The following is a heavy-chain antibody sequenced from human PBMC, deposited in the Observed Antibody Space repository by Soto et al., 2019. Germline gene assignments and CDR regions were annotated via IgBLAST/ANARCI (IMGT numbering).Heavy chain of an antibody. CDR3: ARSAQWDGFDP. Sequence: QVQLQESGPGLVRPSQTLSLTCTVSAGSIRTINYYWSWIRQHPEKGLEWIGYISYSGSTFYHSSINSRVTISLDTSKKQFSLTLTSVTAADTAVYYCARSAQWDGFDPWGQGTMVTVSS. CDR2: ISYSGST. V-gene: IGHV4-31*03. J-gene: IGHJ3*01. D-gene: IGHD2-8*01. CDR1: AGSIRTINYY.